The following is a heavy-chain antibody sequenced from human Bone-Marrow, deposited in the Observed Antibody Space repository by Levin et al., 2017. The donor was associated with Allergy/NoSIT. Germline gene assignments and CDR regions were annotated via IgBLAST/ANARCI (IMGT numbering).Heavy chain of an antibody. CDR2: IKQDGSEK. V-gene: IGHV3-7*01. Sequence: GGSLRLSCAASGFTFSSYWMSWVRQAPGKGLEWVANIKQDGSEKYYVDSVKGRFTISRDNAKNSLYLQMNSLRAEDTAVYYCARGYCSSTSCLTYYFDYWGQGTLVTVSS. CDR1: GFTFSSYW. J-gene: IGHJ4*02. CDR3: ARGYCSSTSCLTYYFDY. D-gene: IGHD2-2*01.